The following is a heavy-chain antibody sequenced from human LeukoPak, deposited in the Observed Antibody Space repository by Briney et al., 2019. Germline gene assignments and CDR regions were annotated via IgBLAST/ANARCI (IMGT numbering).Heavy chain of an antibody. D-gene: IGHD2-15*01. J-gene: IGHJ4*02. CDR2: INPNSGGT. CDR3: ARTRRYCSGGSCQWSDC. CDR1: GYTFTGYY. Sequence: ASVKVSCKASGYTFTGYYMHWVRQAPGQGLEWMGRINPNSGGTNYAQKFQGRVTMTRDTSISTAYMELSRLRSDDTAVYYCARTRRYCSGGSCQWSDCWGQGTLVTVSS. V-gene: IGHV1-2*06.